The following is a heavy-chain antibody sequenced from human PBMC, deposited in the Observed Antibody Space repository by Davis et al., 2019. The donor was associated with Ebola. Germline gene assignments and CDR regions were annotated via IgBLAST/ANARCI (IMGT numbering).Heavy chain of an antibody. V-gene: IGHV3-7*03. CDR3: ASGDGRGRSYDMDV. J-gene: IGHJ6*03. CDR2: IKEDGGEK. CDR1: GLIFNNYW. Sequence: GGSLRLSCAASGLIFNNYWMSWIRQAPGKGPEWVVIIKEDGGEKYYVDSVKGRFTISRDNAKNSLFLEMNSLRVEDTAFYYCASGDGRGRSYDMDVWGQGTTVTVSS. D-gene: IGHD3/OR15-3a*01.